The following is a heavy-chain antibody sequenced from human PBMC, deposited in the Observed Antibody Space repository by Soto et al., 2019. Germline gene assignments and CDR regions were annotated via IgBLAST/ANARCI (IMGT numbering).Heavy chain of an antibody. V-gene: IGHV4-59*08. CDR1: GGSISSYY. D-gene: IGHD6-6*01. J-gene: IGHJ5*02. Sequence: SETLSLTCTVSGGSISSYYWSWIRQPPGKGLEWIGYIYYSGSTNYNPSLKSRVTISVDTSKNQFSLKLSSVTAADTAVYYCAIHSEQLPNDYWFDPPGQAILVSVAS. CDR3: AIHSEQLPNDYWFDP. CDR2: IYYSGST.